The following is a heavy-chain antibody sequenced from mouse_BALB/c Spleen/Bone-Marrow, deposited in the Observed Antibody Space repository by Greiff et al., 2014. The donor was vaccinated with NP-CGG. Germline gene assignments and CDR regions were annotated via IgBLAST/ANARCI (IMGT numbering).Heavy chain of an antibody. Sequence: EVQLQQSGTVLARPGASVKMSCKASGYTFTSYWMHWVKQRPGQGLEWIGTIYPGNSDTTYNQKFKGKAKLTAVTPTSTAYMELSSLTNEDSAVYYCTTLARNYLDYWGQGTTLTVSS. CDR1: GYTFTSYW. CDR2: IYPGNSDT. V-gene: IGHV1-5*01. CDR3: TTLARNYLDY. J-gene: IGHJ2*01.